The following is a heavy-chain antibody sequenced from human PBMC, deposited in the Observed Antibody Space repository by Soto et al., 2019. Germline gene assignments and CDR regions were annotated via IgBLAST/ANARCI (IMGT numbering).Heavy chain of an antibody. CDR1: GFTFSGYA. V-gene: IGHV3-30-3*01. D-gene: IGHD2-2*01. Sequence: QVQLVESGGGVVQPGRSLRLSCAASGFTFSGYAMHWVRQAPGKGLEWVAVISYDGSNKYYADSVKGRFTISRDNSKNTLYLQMNSLRAEDTAVYYCARAVYQLLLYLNVWFDPWGQGTLVTVSS. CDR3: ARAVYQLLLYLNVWFDP. J-gene: IGHJ5*02. CDR2: ISYDGSNK.